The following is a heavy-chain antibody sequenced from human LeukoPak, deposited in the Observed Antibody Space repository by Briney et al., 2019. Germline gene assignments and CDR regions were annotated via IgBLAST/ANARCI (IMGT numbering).Heavy chain of an antibody. J-gene: IGHJ4*02. CDR2: INHSGST. D-gene: IGHD5-12*01. CDR1: GGSFSGYY. CDR3: ARGSGYGGYGPGYYFDY. Sequence: SETLSLTCAVYGGSFSGYYWSGIGQPPGKGLEWSGEINHSGSTNYNPSLKSRVTISVDTSKNQFSLKLSSVTAADKAVYYCARGSGYGGYGPGYYFDYWGQGTLVTVSS. V-gene: IGHV4-34*01.